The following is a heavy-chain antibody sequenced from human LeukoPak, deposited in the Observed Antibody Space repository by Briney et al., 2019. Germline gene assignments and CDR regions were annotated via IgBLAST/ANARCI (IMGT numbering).Heavy chain of an antibody. Sequence: APVKVSCKASGYTFTGYYMHWVRQAPGQGLEWMGWINPNSGGTNYAQKFQGRVTMTRDTSISTAYMELSRLRSDDTAVYYCAREFAGRSYFDYWGQGTLVTVSS. CDR3: AREFAGRSYFDY. J-gene: IGHJ4*02. D-gene: IGHD1-26*01. V-gene: IGHV1-2*02. CDR2: INPNSGGT. CDR1: GYTFTGYY.